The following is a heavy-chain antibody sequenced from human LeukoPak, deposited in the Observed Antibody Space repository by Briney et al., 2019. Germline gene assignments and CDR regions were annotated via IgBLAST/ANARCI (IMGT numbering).Heavy chain of an antibody. J-gene: IGHJ4*02. V-gene: IGHV3-23*01. D-gene: IGHD3-3*01. CDR1: GFTFSSYS. CDR2: ISGSGGST. CDR3: AKDSITIFGVVIIREGYFDY. Sequence: GGSLRLSCAASGFTFSSYSMNWVRQAPGKGLEWVSAISGSGGSTYYADSVKGRFTISRDNSKNTLYLQMNSLRAEDTAVYYCAKDSITIFGVVIIREGYFDYWGQGTLVTVSS.